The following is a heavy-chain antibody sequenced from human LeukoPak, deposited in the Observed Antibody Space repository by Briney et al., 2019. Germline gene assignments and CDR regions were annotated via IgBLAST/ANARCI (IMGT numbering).Heavy chain of an antibody. J-gene: IGHJ6*02. CDR2: IYYSGST. CDR3: ARVEKVAAAGFNYYYGMDV. V-gene: IGHV4-59*01. CDR1: GGSISSYY. Sequence: SETLSLTCTVSGGSISSYYWSWIRQPPGKGLEGIGYIYYSGSTNCNPSLKSRVTISVDTSKNQFSLKLSSVTAADTAVYYCARVEKVAAAGFNYYYGMDVWGQGTTVTVSS. D-gene: IGHD6-13*01.